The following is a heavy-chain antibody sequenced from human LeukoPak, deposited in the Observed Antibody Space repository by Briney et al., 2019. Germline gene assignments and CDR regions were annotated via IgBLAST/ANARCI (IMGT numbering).Heavy chain of an antibody. Sequence: QSGGSLRLSCAASGFAFSSYTMNWVRQAPGKGLEWVSAISGSGGSTYYADSVKGRFTISRDNSKNTLYLQMNSLRAEDTAVYYCAKPLEPISHTNHYWGQGTLVTVSS. V-gene: IGHV3-23*01. J-gene: IGHJ4*02. D-gene: IGHD3-3*02. CDR3: AKPLEPISHTNHY. CDR1: GFAFSSYT. CDR2: ISGSGGST.